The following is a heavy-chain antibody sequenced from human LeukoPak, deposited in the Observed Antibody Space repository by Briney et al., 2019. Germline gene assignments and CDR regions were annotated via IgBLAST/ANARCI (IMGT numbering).Heavy chain of an antibody. CDR2: IIPILGMT. Sequence: PVKGTCKASGGTFSSYAITWVRQAPGQGLEWVGRIIPILGMTTYAQKFQGRVTITADKSTSTAYMELSSLRSDDTAVYYCARTNYYDSSGYQGAGTYYYGMDVWGPGTTVTVSS. CDR3: ARTNYYDSSGYQGAGTYYYGMDV. D-gene: IGHD3-22*01. J-gene: IGHJ6*02. CDR1: GGTFSSYA. V-gene: IGHV1-69*04.